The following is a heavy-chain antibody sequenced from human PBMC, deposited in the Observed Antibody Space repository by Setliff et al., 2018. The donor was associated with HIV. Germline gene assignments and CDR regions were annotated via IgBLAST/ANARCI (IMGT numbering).Heavy chain of an antibody. V-gene: IGHV4-39*01. CDR3: ARHLETLSSGWFDY. D-gene: IGHD6-19*01. CDR1: GGSISSSSYY. Sequence: SQTLSLTCTVSGGSISSSSYYWGWIRQPPGKGPEWIGSIYYSGSTYYNPSLKSRVTISVDTSKNQFSLKLSSVTAADTAVYYCARHLETLSSGWFDYWGQGTLVTVSS. CDR2: IYYSGST. J-gene: IGHJ4*02.